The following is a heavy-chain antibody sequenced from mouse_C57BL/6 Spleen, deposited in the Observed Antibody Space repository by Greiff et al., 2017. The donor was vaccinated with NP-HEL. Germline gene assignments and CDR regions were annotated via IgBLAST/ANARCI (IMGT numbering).Heavy chain of an antibody. CDR1: GYTFTSYW. J-gene: IGHJ2*01. V-gene: IGHV1-64*01. D-gene: IGHD2-5*01. Sequence: LQQSGAELVKPGASVKLSCKASGYTFTSYWMHWVKQRPGQGLEWIGMIHPNSGSTNYNEKFKSKATLTVDKSSSTAYMQLSSLTSEDSAVYYCARRAYSNYFDYWGQGTTLTVSS. CDR3: ARRAYSNYFDY. CDR2: IHPNSGST.